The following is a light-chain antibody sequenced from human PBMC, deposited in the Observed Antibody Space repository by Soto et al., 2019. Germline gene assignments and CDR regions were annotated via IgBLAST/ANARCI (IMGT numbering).Light chain of an antibody. CDR1: PGISTW. CDR2: AAS. V-gene: IGKV1-12*02. Sequence: DLQMTQSPSSVSASVGDRVTITCRASPGISTWLAWYQQKPGRAPKLLISAASSLQSGVPSRFSGSGSGTDFTLTISSLQPEDFATDYCQQANSFPYTFGQGTKLEIK. J-gene: IGKJ2*01. CDR3: QQANSFPYT.